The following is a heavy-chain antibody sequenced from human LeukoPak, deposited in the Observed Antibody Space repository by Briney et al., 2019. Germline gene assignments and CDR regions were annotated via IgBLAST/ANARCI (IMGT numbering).Heavy chain of an antibody. V-gene: IGHV1-18*01. CDR2: ISAYNGNT. CDR1: GYTFTTYG. CDR3: ASLPGGAARGDAFDI. Sequence: ASVKVSCKALGYTFTTYGISWLRQAPGQGPEWMGWISAYNGNTNYAQKVQGRVTMTRDMSTSTVYMELSSLRSEDTAVYYCASLPGGAARGDAFDIWGQGTMVTVSS. J-gene: IGHJ3*02. D-gene: IGHD6-6*01.